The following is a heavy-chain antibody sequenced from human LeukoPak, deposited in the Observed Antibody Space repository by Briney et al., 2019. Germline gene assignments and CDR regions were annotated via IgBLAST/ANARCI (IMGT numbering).Heavy chain of an antibody. CDR1: GGSFSGYY. CDR2: INHSGST. CDR3: ARGGRGIAFWFDP. D-gene: IGHD6-13*01. J-gene: IGHJ5*02. Sequence: PSETLSLTCAVYGGSFSGYYWSWIRQPPGKGLEWIGEINHSGSTNYNPSLKSRVTISVDTSKNQFSLKLSSVTAADTAVYYCARGGRGIAFWFDPWGQGTLVTVSS. V-gene: IGHV4-34*01.